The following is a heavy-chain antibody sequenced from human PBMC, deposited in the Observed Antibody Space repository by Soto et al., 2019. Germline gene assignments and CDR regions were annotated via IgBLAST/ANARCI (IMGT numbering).Heavy chain of an antibody. V-gene: IGHV1-69*13. D-gene: IGHD3-22*01. CDR1: GGTFSSYA. J-gene: IGHJ4*02. CDR3: ARADTYYYDSSGYCFAY. CDR2: IIPIFGTA. Sequence: GASVKVSCKASGGTFSSYAISWVRQAPGQGLEWMGGIIPIFGTANYAQKFQGRVTITADESTSTAYMELSSLRSEDTAVYYCARADTYYYDSSGYCFAYWGQGTLVTVSS.